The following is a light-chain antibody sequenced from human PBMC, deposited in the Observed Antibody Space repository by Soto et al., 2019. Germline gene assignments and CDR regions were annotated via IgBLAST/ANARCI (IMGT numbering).Light chain of an antibody. CDR2: GAS. CDR3: QQYSAWPLT. CDR1: QSVRSN. V-gene: IGKV3-15*01. J-gene: IGKJ4*01. Sequence: EIVMTQSPAILSVSPGERATLFCRASQSVRSNFLAWYQHKPGQAPRLLIHGASTRATGVPARFSGSASETEFTLTISSLQSEDFAVYYCQQYSAWPLTFGG.